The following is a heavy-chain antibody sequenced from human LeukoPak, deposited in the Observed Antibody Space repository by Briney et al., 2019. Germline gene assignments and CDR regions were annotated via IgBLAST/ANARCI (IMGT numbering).Heavy chain of an antibody. Sequence: PSETLSLTCAVSGVSLTDYFCSWIRQSPGKGLEWIGEVSPDGYDKYNPSLKSRVSISVDRSENQLSLRLSSVTAADTAIYYCARIRCVSGPEICYNHWAQGSLVTVSS. V-gene: IGHV4-34*01. CDR1: GVSLTDYF. CDR2: VSPDGYD. D-gene: IGHD2-8*01. CDR3: ARIRCVSGPEICYNH. J-gene: IGHJ5*02.